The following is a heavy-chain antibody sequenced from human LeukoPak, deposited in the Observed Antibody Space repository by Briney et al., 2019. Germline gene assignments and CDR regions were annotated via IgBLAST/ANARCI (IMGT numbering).Heavy chain of an antibody. CDR2: MNPNSGNT. CDR3: ARSLVVGATYPYH. V-gene: IGHV1-8*03. Sequence: GASVKVSCKASGYTFTSYDINWVRQATGQGLEWMGWMNPNSGNTGYAQKFQGRVTITRNTSISTAYMELSSLRSEDTAVYYCARSLVVGATYPYHWGQGTLVTVSS. D-gene: IGHD1-26*01. CDR1: GYTFTSYD. J-gene: IGHJ5*02.